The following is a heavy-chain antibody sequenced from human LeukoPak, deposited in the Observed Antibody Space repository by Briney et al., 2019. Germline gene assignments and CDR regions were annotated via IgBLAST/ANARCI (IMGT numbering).Heavy chain of an antibody. V-gene: IGHV3-30*02. CDR2: LRYDGSNA. CDR1: GFTFSSHG. Sequence: GGSLRLSCGASGFTFSSHGIHWVRQAPGKGPEWVAFLRYDGSNAYYSDSVKGRFTISRDNSRNTLHLEMNRLRPEDTAVYYCAKGGRITLFGVVDSWGQGTLVTVSS. J-gene: IGHJ5*01. CDR3: AKGGRITLFGVVDS. D-gene: IGHD3-3*01.